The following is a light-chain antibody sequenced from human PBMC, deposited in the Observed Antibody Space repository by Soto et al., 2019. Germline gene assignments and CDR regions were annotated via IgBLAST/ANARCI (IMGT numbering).Light chain of an antibody. CDR3: QQYHSYRT. J-gene: IGKJ1*01. V-gene: IGKV1-6*01. Sequence: AIQMTQSPSSLSASVGDRVTITFRASQDIRSDLGWFQQKPGKAPELLIYAASSLQSGVPSRFSGSGSGTEFTLTISSLQTDDFSTYYCQQYHSYRTFGQGTKVDIK. CDR1: QDIRSD. CDR2: AAS.